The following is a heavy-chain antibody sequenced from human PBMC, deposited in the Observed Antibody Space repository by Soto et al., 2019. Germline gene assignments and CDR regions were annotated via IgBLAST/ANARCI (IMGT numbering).Heavy chain of an antibody. V-gene: IGHV4-34*01. D-gene: IGHD4-17*01. CDR2: INHSGST. Sequence: QVQLQQWGAGLLKPSETLSLTCAVYGGSFSGYYWRWIRQPPGKGLEWIGEINHSGSTNYNPSLKSRVAISVDTSKNEWSLQLCSVTDADPAVYYCARRDYGDYVVYFQHWVQGTLLTVSS. J-gene: IGHJ1*01. CDR3: ARRDYGDYVVYFQH. CDR1: GGSFSGYY.